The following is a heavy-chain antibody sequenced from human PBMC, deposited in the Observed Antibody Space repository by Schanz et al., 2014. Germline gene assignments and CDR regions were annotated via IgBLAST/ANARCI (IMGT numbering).Heavy chain of an antibody. CDR3: TRLRRADPNGFDV. Sequence: QVQLVQSGPEVKKPGSSVKVSCQAFGDTFSKYNIMWVRQVPGQGLEWLGRIMPLRGIGNNAWKFQDRLTITADKSMNIAYMELGSLGTEDTAVYYCTRLRRADPNGFDVWGQGTTVIVS. V-gene: IGHV1-69*02. CDR1: GDTFSKYN. CDR2: IMPLRGIG. D-gene: IGHD6-19*01. J-gene: IGHJ6*02.